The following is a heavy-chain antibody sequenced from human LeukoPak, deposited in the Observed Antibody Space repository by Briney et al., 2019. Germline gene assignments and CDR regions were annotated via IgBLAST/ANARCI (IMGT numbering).Heavy chain of an antibody. CDR3: ARAPGGSGWFFYYYYYYMDV. CDR1: GFTFSSYW. D-gene: IGHD6-19*01. J-gene: IGHJ6*03. V-gene: IGHV3-74*01. Sequence: PGGSLRLSCAASGFTFSSYWMHWVRQAPGKGLVWVSRINSDGSSTSYADSVKGRFTISRDNAKNTLYLQMNSLRAEDTAVYYCARAPGGSGWFFYYYYYYMDVWGKETTVTISS. CDR2: INSDGSST.